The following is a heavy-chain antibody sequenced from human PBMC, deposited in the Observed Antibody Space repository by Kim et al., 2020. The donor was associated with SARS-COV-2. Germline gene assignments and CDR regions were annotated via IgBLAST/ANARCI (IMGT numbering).Heavy chain of an antibody. D-gene: IGHD2-2*01. CDR3: ARDRGYCSSTSCYSSLIFDY. CDR1: GGSISSYY. V-gene: IGHV4-59*01. CDR2: IYYSGST. J-gene: IGHJ4*02. Sequence: SETLSLTCTVSGGSISSYYWSWIRQPPGKGLEWIGYIYYSGSTNYNPSLKSRVTISVDTSKNQFSLKLSSVTAADTAVYYCARDRGYCSSTSCYSSLIFDYWGQGTLVTVSS.